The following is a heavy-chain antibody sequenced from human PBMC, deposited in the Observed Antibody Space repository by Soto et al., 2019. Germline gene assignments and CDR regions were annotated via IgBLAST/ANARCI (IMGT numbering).Heavy chain of an antibody. CDR3: ARDGYYGSGSNSYYYGMDV. Sequence: ASVKVSCKASGYTFTSYAMHWVRQAPGQRLEWMGWINAGNGNTKYSQKFQGRVTITTDTSASTAYMELSSLRSEDTAMYYCARDGYYGSGSNSYYYGMDVWDQGTTVTAP. J-gene: IGHJ6*02. CDR2: INAGNGNT. V-gene: IGHV1-3*01. CDR1: GYTFTSYA. D-gene: IGHD3-10*01.